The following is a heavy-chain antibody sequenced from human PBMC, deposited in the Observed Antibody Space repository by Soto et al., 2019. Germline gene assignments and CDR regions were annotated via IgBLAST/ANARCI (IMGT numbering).Heavy chain of an antibody. Sequence: SETLSLTCAVYGGSFSGYYWSWIRQPPRKGLEWIGEINHSGSTNYNPSLKNRVTISVDTSKNQFSLKLSSVTAADTAVYYCARHRCSGGSCHTNYYGMDVWGQGTTVTVSS. V-gene: IGHV4-34*01. D-gene: IGHD2-15*01. CDR3: ARHRCSGGSCHTNYYGMDV. CDR1: GGSFSGYY. CDR2: INHSGST. J-gene: IGHJ6*02.